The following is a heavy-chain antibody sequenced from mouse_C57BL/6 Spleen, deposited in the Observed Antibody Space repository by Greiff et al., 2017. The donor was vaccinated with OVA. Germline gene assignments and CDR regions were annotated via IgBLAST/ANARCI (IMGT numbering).Heavy chain of an antibody. CDR2: IDPSDSET. CDR1: GYTFTSYW. V-gene: IGHV1-52*01. Sequence: QVHVKQSGAELVRPGSSVKLSCKASGYTFTSYWMHWVKQRPIQGLEWIGNIDPSDSETHYNQKFKDKATLTVDKSSSTAYMQLSSLTSEDSAVYYCARGYYGSPYAMDYWGQGTSVTVSS. D-gene: IGHD1-1*01. CDR3: ARGYYGSPYAMDY. J-gene: IGHJ4*01.